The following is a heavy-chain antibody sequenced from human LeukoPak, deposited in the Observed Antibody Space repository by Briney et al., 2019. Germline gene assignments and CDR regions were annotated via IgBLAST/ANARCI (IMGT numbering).Heavy chain of an antibody. CDR1: GFSFSSYW. J-gene: IGHJ3*02. Sequence: GGSLRLSCAAPGFSFSSYWVSWVRQAPGKGLEWVANIKQDGSEKYYVDSVKGRFTISRDNAQNSLYLQMNSLRAEDTAVYYCVRDLAGPPQEAFDIWGQGTVVTVSS. V-gene: IGHV3-7*01. CDR3: VRDLAGPPQEAFDI. CDR2: IKQDGSEK.